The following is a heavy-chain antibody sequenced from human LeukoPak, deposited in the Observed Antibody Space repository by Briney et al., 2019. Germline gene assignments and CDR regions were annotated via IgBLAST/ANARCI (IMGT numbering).Heavy chain of an antibody. CDR2: ISSSGSGT. J-gene: IGHJ4*02. D-gene: IGHD6-13*01. CDR1: GFTFSTFA. CDR3: SKGGSSWSRWDY. V-gene: IGHV3-23*01. Sequence: GGSLRLSCAASGFTFSTFAMSWVRQAPGKGLEWVSTISSSGSGTYYADSVKGRFTISRDNSNNALYLQMNSPRAEDTAVYFCSKGGSSWSRWDYWGQGTLVTVSS.